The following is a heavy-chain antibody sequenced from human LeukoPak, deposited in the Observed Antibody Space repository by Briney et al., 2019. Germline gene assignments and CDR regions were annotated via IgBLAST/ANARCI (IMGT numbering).Heavy chain of an antibody. J-gene: IGHJ3*02. Sequence: ASVKVSCKASGYSFTNYAMNWVRQAPGQGLQWMGWISAYNGNTHYAQKLQGRVTMTTDTSTSTAYMELRSLRSDDTAVYYCAREGPRVLAFDIWGQGTLVTVSS. CDR2: ISAYNGNT. V-gene: IGHV1-18*01. CDR1: GYSFTNYA. CDR3: AREGPRVLAFDI.